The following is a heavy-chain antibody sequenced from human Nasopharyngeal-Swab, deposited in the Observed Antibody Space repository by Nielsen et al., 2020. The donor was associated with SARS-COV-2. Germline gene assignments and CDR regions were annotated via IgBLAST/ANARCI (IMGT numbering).Heavy chain of an antibody. CDR3: AGAPKQVWSRDYFDT. V-gene: IGHV3-21*01. CDR2: ISSSSSYT. CDR1: GLAFSTYS. D-gene: IGHD5-18*01. Sequence: GESLKISCAASGLAFSTYSMNWVRQAPGKGPEWVSSISSSSSYTYYADSVKGRFTISRDNAKNSLYLQMNSLRAEDTAVYYCAGAPKQVWSRDYFDTWGQGMLVTVSS. J-gene: IGHJ4*02.